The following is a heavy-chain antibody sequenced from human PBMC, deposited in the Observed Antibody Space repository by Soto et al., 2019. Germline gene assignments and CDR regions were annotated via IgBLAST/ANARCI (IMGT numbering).Heavy chain of an antibody. CDR3: AIHSPPFLYGSGPWDV. J-gene: IGHJ6*02. Sequence: QVQLQESGPGLVRPSETLSLTCTVPGGSISNSYWSWIRQSPEKGLEWIGYIYSSGSTNYNPSLSSRVTISVDTSKNPFSLKLSSLSAADTAVYYCAIHSPPFLYGSGPWDVWGQGTTVTVSS. CDR1: GGSISNSY. D-gene: IGHD3-10*01. CDR2: IYSSGST. V-gene: IGHV4-59*08.